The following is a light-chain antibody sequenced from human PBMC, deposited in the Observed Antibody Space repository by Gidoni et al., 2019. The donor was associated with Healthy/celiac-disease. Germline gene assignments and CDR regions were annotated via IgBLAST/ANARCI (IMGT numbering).Light chain of an antibody. J-gene: IGLJ1*01. V-gene: IGLV2-14*01. Sequence: QSALTQPASVSGSPGQSITISCTGTSSDVGGYNYVSWYQQHPGKAPKLMIYEFSNRPSGVSNRFSGSKSGNTASLTIAGFQAEDEADYYCSSYTSSSTYVFGTGTKVTVL. CDR1: SSDVGGYNY. CDR3: SSYTSSSTYV. CDR2: EFS.